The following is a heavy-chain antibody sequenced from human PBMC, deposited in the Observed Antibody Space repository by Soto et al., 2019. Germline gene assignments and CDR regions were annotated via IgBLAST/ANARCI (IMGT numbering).Heavy chain of an antibody. CDR2: INPNSGGT. CDR1: GYTFTGYY. J-gene: IGHJ6*02. V-gene: IGHV1-2*02. CDR3: ARAALGYCSSTSCPTRYYYYGMDV. D-gene: IGHD2-2*01. Sequence: GASVKVSCKASGYTFTGYYMHWVRQAPGQGLGWMGWINPNSGGTNYAQKFQGRVTMTRDTSISTAYMELSRLRSDDTAVYYCARAALGYCSSTSCPTRYYYYGMDVWGQGTTVTVSS.